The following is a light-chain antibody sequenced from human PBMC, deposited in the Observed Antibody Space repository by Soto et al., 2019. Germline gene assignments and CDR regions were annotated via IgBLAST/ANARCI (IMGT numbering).Light chain of an antibody. V-gene: IGKV1-5*03. CDR1: QSISTW. Sequence: DIQMTQSPSTLSASVGDRVTITCRASQSISTWLAWYQQRAGKAPKLLIYKASNLESGVPSRFSGSGSGTDCTLTISSLQPDDFAAYYCQESNSYSWAFGQGTKVDIK. J-gene: IGKJ1*01. CDR2: KAS. CDR3: QESNSYSWA.